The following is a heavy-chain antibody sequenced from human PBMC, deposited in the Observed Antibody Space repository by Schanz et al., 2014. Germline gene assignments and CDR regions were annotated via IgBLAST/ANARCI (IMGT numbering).Heavy chain of an antibody. CDR2: ISGSGGST. D-gene: IGHD3-22*01. Sequence: EMQLLESGGGLVQPGGSLRLSCAGSGFTFSNYAMTWVRQAPGKGLEWVSAISGSGGSTYYADSVKGRFTISRDNSKNTVYLQMNSLRAEDTAVYYCARVDSSGYFFDNWGQGTRVTVSS. J-gene: IGHJ4*02. CDR3: ARVDSSGYFFDN. CDR1: GFTFSNYA. V-gene: IGHV3-23*01.